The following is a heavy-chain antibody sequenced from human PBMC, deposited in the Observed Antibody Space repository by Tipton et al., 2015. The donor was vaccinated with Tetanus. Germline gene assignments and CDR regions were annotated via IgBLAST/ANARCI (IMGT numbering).Heavy chain of an antibody. J-gene: IGHJ4*02. V-gene: IGHV4-61*08. Sequence: TLSLTCSVSGGSLRGGDHNWSWIRQAPGKGLEWIGHISNGNTDYTPSLKSRVTLSVDTSTNQFSMKLRSVTAADTAVYYCARGVTDGYNRRFDYWGQGTLVAVSP. CDR2: ISNGNT. CDR3: ARGVTDGYNRRFDY. CDR1: GGSLRGGDHN. D-gene: IGHD5-24*01.